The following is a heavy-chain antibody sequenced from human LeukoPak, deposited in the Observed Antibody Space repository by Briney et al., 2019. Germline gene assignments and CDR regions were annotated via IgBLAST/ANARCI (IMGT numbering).Heavy chain of an antibody. D-gene: IGHD2-2*02. Sequence: SETLSLTCTVSGGSISSYYWSWIRQPPGKGLEWIGYIYYSGSTNYNPSLKSRVTISVDTSKNQFSLKLSSVTAADTAVYYCARGHCSSTSCHTGNWFDPWGQGTLVPVSS. CDR2: IYYSGST. CDR3: ARGHCSSTSCHTGNWFDP. J-gene: IGHJ5*02. CDR1: GGSISSYY. V-gene: IGHV4-59*01.